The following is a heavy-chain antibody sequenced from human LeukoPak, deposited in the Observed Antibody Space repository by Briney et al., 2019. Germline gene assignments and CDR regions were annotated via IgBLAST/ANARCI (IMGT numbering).Heavy chain of an antibody. Sequence: GGSLRLSCAASGFTFSSYGMHWVRQAPGKGLEWVAVIWYGGSNKYYADSVKGRFTISRDNSKNTLYLQMNSLRAEDTAVYYCARELISTTWRGNRSYFDLWGRGTLVTVSS. CDR2: IWYGGSNK. J-gene: IGHJ2*01. CDR1: GFTFSSYG. CDR3: ARELISTTWRGNRSYFDL. V-gene: IGHV3-33*01. D-gene: IGHD1-1*01.